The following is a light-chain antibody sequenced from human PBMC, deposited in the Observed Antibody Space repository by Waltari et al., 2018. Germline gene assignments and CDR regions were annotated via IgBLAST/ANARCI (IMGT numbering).Light chain of an antibody. CDR1: QSVSSSY. J-gene: IGKJ1*01. CDR3: QQYYDYLRT. Sequence: EIVLTQSPGTLSLSQGERATLSCRASQSVSSSYLAWYQQKPGQAPRLLIYGASSRATGIPDRFSGSGSGTDFTLTISRLEPEDFAVYYCQQYYDYLRTFGQGTKVEIK. CDR2: GAS. V-gene: IGKV3-20*01.